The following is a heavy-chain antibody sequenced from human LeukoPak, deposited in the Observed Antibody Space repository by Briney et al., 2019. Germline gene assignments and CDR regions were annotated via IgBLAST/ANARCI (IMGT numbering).Heavy chain of an antibody. D-gene: IGHD3-22*01. J-gene: IGHJ3*02. CDR1: GYSFTSYW. Sequence: GESLKISCKGSGYSFTSYWISWGRQMPGKGLEWMGRIDPSDSYTNYSPSFQGHVTISADKSISTAYLQWSSLKASDTAMYYCARRLIVVVNKAFDIWGQGTMVTVSS. CDR3: ARRLIVVVNKAFDI. CDR2: IDPSDSYT. V-gene: IGHV5-10-1*01.